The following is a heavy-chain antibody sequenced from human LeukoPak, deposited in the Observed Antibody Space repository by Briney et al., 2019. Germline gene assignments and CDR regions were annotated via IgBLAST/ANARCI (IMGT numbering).Heavy chain of an antibody. CDR2: INPSSGST. V-gene: IGHV1-46*01. D-gene: IGHD1-26*01. CDR1: GYTFTSYY. Sequence: GASVKVSCKASGYTFTSYYMHWVRQAPGQGLEWMGIINPSSGSTSYAQKFQGRVTMTRDTSTSTVYMELSSLRSEDTAVYYCARESREYGMDVWGQGTTVTVSS. CDR3: ARESREYGMDV. J-gene: IGHJ6*02.